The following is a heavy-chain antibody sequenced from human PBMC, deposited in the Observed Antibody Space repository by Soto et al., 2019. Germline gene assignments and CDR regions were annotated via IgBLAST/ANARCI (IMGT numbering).Heavy chain of an antibody. J-gene: IGHJ4*02. CDR1: GYSFTSYW. CDR2: IYPGDSDT. D-gene: IGHD2-2*02. Sequence: PGESLKISCKGSGYSFTSYWIGWVRQMPGKGLEWMGIIYPGDSDTRYSPSFQGQVTISADKSISTAYLQWSSLKASDTAMYYCARSGYCSSTSCYTVDYWGQGTLVTVSS. CDR3: ARSGYCSSTSCYTVDY. V-gene: IGHV5-51*01.